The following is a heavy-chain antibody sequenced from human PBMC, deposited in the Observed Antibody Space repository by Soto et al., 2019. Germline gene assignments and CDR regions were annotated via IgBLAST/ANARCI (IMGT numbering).Heavy chain of an antibody. J-gene: IGHJ3*02. D-gene: IGHD1-1*01. CDR1: GFTFSDSA. Sequence: EVKFVESGGCLVQPGESLKLSCTASGFTFSDSALHWVRQAPGKGLEWVGRVRSKTTDFATAYAASVNGRFTISRDDSKNTAYLQMNSLKTEDTAVYYCASYNSVSNPGFDIWGQGTMVTVSS. CDR3: ASYNSVSNPGFDI. CDR2: VRSKTTDFAT. V-gene: IGHV3-73*02.